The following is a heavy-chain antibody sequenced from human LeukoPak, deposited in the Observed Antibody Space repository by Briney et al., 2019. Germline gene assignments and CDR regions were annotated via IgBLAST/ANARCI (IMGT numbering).Heavy chain of an antibody. D-gene: IGHD3-22*01. CDR3: ARDEYYYDSSGYYHLDY. CDR2: ISAYNGNT. J-gene: IGHJ4*02. V-gene: IGHV1-18*01. Sequence: ASVKVSCKASGYTFTSYGISWVRQAPGQGLEWMGWISAYNGNTNYAQKLQGRVTMTTDTSTSTAYMELRSLRSDDTAVYYCARDEYYYDSSGYYHLDYWGQGTLVTVSS. CDR1: GYTFTSYG.